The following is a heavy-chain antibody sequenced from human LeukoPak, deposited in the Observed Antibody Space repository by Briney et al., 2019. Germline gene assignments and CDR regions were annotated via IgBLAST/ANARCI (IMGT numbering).Heavy chain of an antibody. CDR1: GYPFTSVV. V-gene: IGHV1-8*01. CDR2: MNPNSGNT. J-gene: IGHJ4*02. CDR3: TRGSSGRRDN. Sequence: ASVKVSCKASGYPFTSVVINGVDQATGQGLEWMGWMNPNSGNTGYGQSFQGRITMTRDISIGTAYMELSNLTSEDTAIYYCTRGSSGRRDNWGQGTLVAVSA. D-gene: IGHD6-19*01.